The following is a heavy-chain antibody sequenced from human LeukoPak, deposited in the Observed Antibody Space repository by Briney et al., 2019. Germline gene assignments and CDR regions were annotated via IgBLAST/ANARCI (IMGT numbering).Heavy chain of an antibody. CDR1: GFTFSSYW. CDR3: ALSSIHKDYYFGMDV. Sequence: GGSLRLSCAVSGFTFSSYWMTWVRQAPGKGLEWVAKIKEDGSEKYYVDSVKGRFTVSRDNAKRSLYLQIESLRDDDTAVYHCALSSIHKDYYFGMDVWGQGTTVTVSS. CDR2: IKEDGSEK. V-gene: IGHV3-7*03. D-gene: IGHD2-2*01. J-gene: IGHJ6*02.